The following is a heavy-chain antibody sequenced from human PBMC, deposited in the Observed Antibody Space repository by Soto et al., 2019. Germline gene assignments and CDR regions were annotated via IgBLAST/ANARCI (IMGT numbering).Heavy chain of an antibody. CDR3: AKGSVSSSWSLHFDY. CDR2: ISGSGGST. Sequence: HPGGSLRLSCAASGFTFSSYAMSWVRQAPGKGLEWVSAISGSGGSTYYADSVKGRFTISRDNSKNTLYLQMNSLRAEDTAVYYCAKGSVSSSWSLHFDYWGQGTLVTVSS. D-gene: IGHD6-13*01. CDR1: GFTFSSYA. V-gene: IGHV3-23*01. J-gene: IGHJ4*02.